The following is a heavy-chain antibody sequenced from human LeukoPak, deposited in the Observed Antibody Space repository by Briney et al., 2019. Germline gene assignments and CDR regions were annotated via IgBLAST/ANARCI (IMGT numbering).Heavy chain of an antibody. CDR1: GGTFSSYA. CDR2: IIPIFGTA. V-gene: IGHV1-69*05. J-gene: IGHJ4*02. Sequence: SVKVSCKASGGTFSSYAISWVRQAPGQGLDWMGRIIPIFGTANYAQKFQGRVTITTDESTSTAYMELSSLRSEDTAVYYCARGGSSDVTLGDYFDYWGQGTLVTVSS. CDR3: ARGGSSDVTLGDYFDY. D-gene: IGHD2-15*01.